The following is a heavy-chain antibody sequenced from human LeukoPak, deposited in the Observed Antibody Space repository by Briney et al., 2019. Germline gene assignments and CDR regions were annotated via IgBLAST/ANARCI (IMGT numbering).Heavy chain of an antibody. D-gene: IGHD6-13*01. CDR3: AKGSAGGRPYYFDY. J-gene: IGHJ4*02. CDR2: IDNSGSYT. V-gene: IGHV3-23*05. CDR1: GFTFSSYW. Sequence: GGSLRLSCAASGFTFSSYWMNWARQAPGKGLEWVSAIDNSGSYTWYDDSVKGRFTISRDNSKNTLYLQMNSLRAEDTAVYYCAKGSAGGRPYYFDYWGQGTLVPVSS.